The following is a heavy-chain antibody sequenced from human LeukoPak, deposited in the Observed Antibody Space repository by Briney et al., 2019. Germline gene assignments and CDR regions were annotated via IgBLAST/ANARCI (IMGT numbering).Heavy chain of an antibody. CDR1: GYTFTSYY. J-gene: IGHJ5*02. V-gene: IGHV1-46*01. CDR2: INPSGGST. D-gene: IGHD3-9*01. Sequence: ASVKVSCKASGYTFTSYYMHWVRQAPGQGLEWMGIINPSGGSTSYAQKFQGRVTMTRDMSTGTVYMELSSLRSEDTAVYYCARALYYDILTGYSWGQGTLVTVSS. CDR3: ARALYYDILTGYS.